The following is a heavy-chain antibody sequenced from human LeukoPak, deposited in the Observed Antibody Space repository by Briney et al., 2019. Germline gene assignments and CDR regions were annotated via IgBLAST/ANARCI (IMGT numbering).Heavy chain of an antibody. CDR1: GGSISSYY. Sequence: PSETLSLTCTVSGGSISSYYWSWIRQPPEKGLEWIGYIYYSGSTNYSPSLKSRVTISVDTSKNQFSLKLSSVTAADTAVYYCARVRYSSGWYWYFDLWGRGTLVTVSS. J-gene: IGHJ2*01. D-gene: IGHD6-19*01. CDR3: ARVRYSSGWYWYFDL. V-gene: IGHV4-59*01. CDR2: IYYSGST.